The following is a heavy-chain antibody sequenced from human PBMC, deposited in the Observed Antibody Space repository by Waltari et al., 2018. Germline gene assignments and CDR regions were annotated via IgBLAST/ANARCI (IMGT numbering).Heavy chain of an antibody. Sequence: QVQLVQSGSELKKPGASAKFSCTAPGYIFPNYAITWVRQAPGQGLEWMGWINTKTGNPTYAKGFRGRFVFSLDTSVSTASLQISSLKAEDTAVYYCARGIQLWGRGSWYFDNWGQGTLVTVSS. CDR1: GYIFPNYA. J-gene: IGHJ4*02. D-gene: IGHD3-16*01. V-gene: IGHV7-4-1*02. CDR3: ARGIQLWGRGSWYFDN. CDR2: INTKTGNP.